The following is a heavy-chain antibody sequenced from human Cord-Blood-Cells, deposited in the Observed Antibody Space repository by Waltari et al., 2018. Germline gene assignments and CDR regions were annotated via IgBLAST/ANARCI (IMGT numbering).Heavy chain of an antibody. V-gene: IGHV1-69*01. J-gene: IGHJ3*02. Sequence: SSYAISWVRQAPGQGLEWMGGIIPIFGTANYAQKFQGRVTITADESTSTAYMELSSLRSEDTAVYYCARDQEAAQAFDIWGQGTMVTVSS. CDR3: ARDQEAAQAFDI. D-gene: IGHD6-6*01. CDR1: SSYA. CDR2: IIPIFGTA.